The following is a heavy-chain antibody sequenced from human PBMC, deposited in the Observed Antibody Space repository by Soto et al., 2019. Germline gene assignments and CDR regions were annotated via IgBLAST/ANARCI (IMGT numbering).Heavy chain of an antibody. V-gene: IGHV3-11*05. J-gene: IGHJ4*02. Sequence: QVQLVESGGGLVRPGGSLRLSCAASGFTFTDYYMGWIRQAPGKGLECVSYISGSSSDTNYADSVKGRFTISRDNAKNSLYLHMNSLRAEDTAVYYCARARGSYSFDSWGQGTLVTVSS. CDR1: GFTFTDYY. CDR2: ISGSSSDT. D-gene: IGHD1-26*01. CDR3: ARARGSYSFDS.